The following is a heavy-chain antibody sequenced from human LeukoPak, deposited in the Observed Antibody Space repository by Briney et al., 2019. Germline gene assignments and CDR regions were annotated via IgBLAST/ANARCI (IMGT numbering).Heavy chain of an antibody. D-gene: IGHD2-21*01. CDR3: ARGRPYEVMLDY. CDR2: IIPIFGTA. CDR1: GGTFSSYA. V-gene: IGHV1-69*13. Sequence: SVKVSCKASGGTFSSYAISWVRQAPGQGLEWMGGIIPIFGTANYAQKFQGRVTITADESTSTAYMELSSLRPEDTAVYYCARGRPYEVMLDYWGQGTLVTVSS. J-gene: IGHJ4*02.